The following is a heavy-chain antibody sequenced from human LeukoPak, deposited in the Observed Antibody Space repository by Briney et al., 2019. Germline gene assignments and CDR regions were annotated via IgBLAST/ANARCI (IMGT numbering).Heavy chain of an antibody. J-gene: IGHJ4*02. CDR2: INPNSGGT. CDR1: GYTFTGHY. V-gene: IGHV1-2*02. Sequence: ASVKVSCKASGYTFTGHYMHWARQAPGQGLEWMGWINPNSGGTNYAQKFQGRVTMTRDTSISTAYMELSRLRSDDTAVYYCARVYCSSTSCRQLHFDYWGQGTLVTVSS. D-gene: IGHD2-2*01. CDR3: ARVYCSSTSCRQLHFDY.